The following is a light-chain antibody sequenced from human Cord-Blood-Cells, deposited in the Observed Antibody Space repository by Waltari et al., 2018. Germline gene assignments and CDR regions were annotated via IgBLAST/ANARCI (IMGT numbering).Light chain of an antibody. J-gene: IGKJ2*01. V-gene: IGKV3-11*01. CDR3: QQRSNWPPMYT. CDR1: QSVSSY. CDR2: DAS. Sequence: EIVLTQSPATLPLSPGERATLSCRASQSVSSYLAWYQQKPGQAPRLLIYDASNSATGIPARFSGSGSGTDVTLTISSLEPEDFAVYYCQQRSNWPPMYTFGQGTKLEIK.